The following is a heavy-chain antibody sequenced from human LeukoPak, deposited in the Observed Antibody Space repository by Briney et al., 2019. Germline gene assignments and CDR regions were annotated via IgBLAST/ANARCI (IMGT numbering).Heavy chain of an antibody. CDR2: IYYSGST. J-gene: IGHJ2*01. V-gene: IGHV4-38-2*02. CDR3: ARIYYYDSSGYSPNWYFDL. D-gene: IGHD3-22*01. Sequence: SETLSLTCTVSGYSISSGYYWGWIRQPPGKGLEWIGSIYYSGSTYYNPSLKSRVTISVDTSKNQFSLKLSSVTAADTAVYYCARIYYYDSSGYSPNWYFDLWGRGTLVTVSS. CDR1: GYSISSGYY.